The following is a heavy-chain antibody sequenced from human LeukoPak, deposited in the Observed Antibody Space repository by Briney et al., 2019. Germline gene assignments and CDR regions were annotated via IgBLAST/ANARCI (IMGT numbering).Heavy chain of an antibody. CDR3: ASLTTVTQGYFDS. D-gene: IGHD4-17*01. CDR1: GGSISSYY. CDR2: IYYSGST. Sequence: SETLSVTCTVSGGSISSYYWSWIRQPPGKGLEWIGYIYYSGSTNYNPSLKSRLTISVDASKNQFSLKLSSVTATDTAVYYCASLTTVTQGYFDSWGQGTPVTVSS. V-gene: IGHV4-59*08. J-gene: IGHJ4*02.